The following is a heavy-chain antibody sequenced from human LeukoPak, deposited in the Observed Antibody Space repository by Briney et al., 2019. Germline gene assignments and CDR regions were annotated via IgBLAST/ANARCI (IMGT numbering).Heavy chain of an antibody. D-gene: IGHD6-19*01. J-gene: IGHJ4*02. Sequence: SETLSLTCTVSGYSISTGYYWDWIRQPPGKGLEWIGTFYHGGSTYYNPSLKSRVTISVDTSKNQFSLNLTSVTAADTAVYYCARNFPRVEQWLDYWGQGTLVTVSS. V-gene: IGHV4-38-2*02. CDR3: ARNFPRVEQWLDY. CDR1: GYSISTGYY. CDR2: FYHGGST.